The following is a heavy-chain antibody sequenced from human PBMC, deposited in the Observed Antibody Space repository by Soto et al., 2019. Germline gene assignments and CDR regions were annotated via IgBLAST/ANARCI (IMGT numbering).Heavy chain of an antibody. D-gene: IGHD7-27*01. CDR2: TYYSGST. CDR1: GGSISSYY. CDR3: ARGWGRILDY. Sequence: SETLSLTCTVSGGSISSYYWSWIRQPPGKGLEWIGYTYYSGSTNYNPSLKSRVTISVDTSKNQFSLKLSSVTAADTAVYYCARGWGRILDYWGQGTLVTVS. V-gene: IGHV4-59*12. J-gene: IGHJ4*02.